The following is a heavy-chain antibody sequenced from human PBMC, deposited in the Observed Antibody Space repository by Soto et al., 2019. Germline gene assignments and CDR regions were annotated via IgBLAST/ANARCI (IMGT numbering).Heavy chain of an antibody. J-gene: IGHJ6*03. D-gene: IGHD3-10*01. CDR2: IYYSGST. CDR3: ARRGFSYYYYYMDV. V-gene: IGHV4-59*08. CDR1: GGSISSYY. Sequence: SETLSLTCTVSGGSISSYYWSWIRQPPGKGLEWIGYIYYSGSTNYNPSLKSRVTISVDTSKNQFSLKLSSVTAADTAVYYCARRGFSYYYYYMDVWGKGTTVTVSS.